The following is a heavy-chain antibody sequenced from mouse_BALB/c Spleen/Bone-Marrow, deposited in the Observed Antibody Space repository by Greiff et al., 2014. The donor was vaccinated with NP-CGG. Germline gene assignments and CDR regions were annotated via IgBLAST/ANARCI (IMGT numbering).Heavy chain of an antibody. J-gene: IGHJ4*01. CDR2: IYPGDGDT. D-gene: IGHD1-1*01. V-gene: IGHV1-82*01. CDR1: GYAFSSSW. Sequence: QVQLQQSGPELVKPGASVKISCTGSGYAFSSSWLPWATPRPGPGLEWIGRIYPGDGDTNSNGRFKGKATLTADRSSNTAYMQLSSLTSVDSAVYFCARSAYYGSSYGAMDYWGQGTSVTVSS. CDR3: ARSAYYGSSYGAMDY.